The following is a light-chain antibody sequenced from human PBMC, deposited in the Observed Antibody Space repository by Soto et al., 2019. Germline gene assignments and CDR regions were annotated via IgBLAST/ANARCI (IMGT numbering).Light chain of an antibody. V-gene: IGKV1-5*03. CDR2: KAS. J-gene: IGKJ1*01. CDR3: QQYNSSPLT. Sequence: DIQMTQSPSTLSASVGDRVTITCRASQRISSWLAWYQQKPGKAPKLLIYKASSLESGVPSRFSGSGSGTEFTLTISSLQPDDFATYYCQQYNSSPLTFGQGTKVEIK. CDR1: QRISSW.